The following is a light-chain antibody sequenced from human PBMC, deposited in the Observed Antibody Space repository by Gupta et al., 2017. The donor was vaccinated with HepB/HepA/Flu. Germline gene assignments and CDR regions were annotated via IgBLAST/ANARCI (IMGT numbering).Light chain of an antibody. Sequence: SYXLTQPXSVXVAPGKTXXXTCGGNNIGSKSVHRYQQKPGQAPVLVIYYDSDRPSGIPERFSGSNSGNTATLTISRVEAGDEADYYCQVWDSSSDHPVVFGGGTKLTVL. CDR1: NIGSKS. CDR2: YDS. V-gene: IGLV3-21*04. CDR3: QVWDSSSDHPVV. J-gene: IGLJ2*01.